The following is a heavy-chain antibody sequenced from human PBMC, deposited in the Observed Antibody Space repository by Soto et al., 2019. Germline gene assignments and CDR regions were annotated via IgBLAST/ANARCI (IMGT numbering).Heavy chain of an antibody. CDR3: ARDRYYYDSRPLNWYFDL. CDR1: GGTFSSYA. V-gene: IGHV1-69*13. Sequence: GASVKVSCKASGGTFSSYAISWVRQAPGQGLEWMGGIIPIFGTANYAQKFQGRVTITADESTSTAYMELSSLRSEDTAVYYCARDRYYYDSRPLNWYFDLWGRGTLVTVSS. CDR2: IIPIFGTA. D-gene: IGHD3-22*01. J-gene: IGHJ2*01.